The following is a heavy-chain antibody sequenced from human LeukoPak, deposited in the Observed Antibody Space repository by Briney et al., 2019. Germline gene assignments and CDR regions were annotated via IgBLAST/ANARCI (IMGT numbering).Heavy chain of an antibody. CDR1: AYTFTDYY. D-gene: IGHD6-25*01. V-gene: IGHV1-2*02. Sequence: ASVKVSCTASAYTFTDYYMHWVRQAPGQGLEWMGWINPNSGGTNYAQKFQGRVTMTRDTSISTAYMELSRLRYDDTAVYQCARGGRQRPGAFDIWGQGTMVSVSS. CDR3: ARGGRQRPGAFDI. CDR2: INPNSGGT. J-gene: IGHJ3*02.